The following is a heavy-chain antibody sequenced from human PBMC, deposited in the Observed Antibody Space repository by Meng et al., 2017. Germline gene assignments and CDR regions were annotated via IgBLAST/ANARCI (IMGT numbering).Heavy chain of an antibody. Sequence: GSLRLSCTVSGGSVSSGSYYWSWIRQPPGKGLEWIGYIYYSGSTNYNPSLKSRVTISVDTSKNQFSLKLSSVTAADTAVYYCARAKYRSSWYEYYYGMDVWGQGTTVTVSS. J-gene: IGHJ6*02. CDR2: IYYSGST. V-gene: IGHV4-61*01. D-gene: IGHD6-13*01. CDR1: GGSVSSGSYY. CDR3: ARAKYRSSWYEYYYGMDV.